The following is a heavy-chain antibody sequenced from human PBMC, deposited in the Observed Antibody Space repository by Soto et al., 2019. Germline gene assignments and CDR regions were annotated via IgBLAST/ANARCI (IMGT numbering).Heavy chain of an antibody. CDR3: ARGTPSPLIVRSSRGPWFDP. D-gene: IGHD2-15*01. Sequence: SETLSLTCTVSGGSISSYYWSWIRQPPGKGLEWTGYMYYGGRTNYNPSLKSRVTISVDTSKMQVSLKLSSVTAADTAVYFCARGTPSPLIVRSSRGPWFDPWGQGTLVTVSS. CDR1: GGSISSYY. CDR2: MYYGGRT. V-gene: IGHV4-59*08. J-gene: IGHJ5*02.